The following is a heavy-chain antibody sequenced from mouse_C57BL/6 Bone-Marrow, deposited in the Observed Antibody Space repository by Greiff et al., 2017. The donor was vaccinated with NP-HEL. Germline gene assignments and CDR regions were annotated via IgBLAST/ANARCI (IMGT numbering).Heavy chain of an antibody. CDR3: ARNRYGFAY. CDR1: GFSLTSYG. V-gene: IGHV2-2*01. Sequence: VQLQQSGPGLVQPSQSLSITCTVSGFSLTSYGVHWVRQSPGKGLEWLGVIWSGGSTDYNAAFISRLSISKDNSKSQVFFKMNSQQADDTAIYYCARNRYGFAYWGQGTLVTVSA. J-gene: IGHJ3*01. D-gene: IGHD2-14*01. CDR2: IWSGGST.